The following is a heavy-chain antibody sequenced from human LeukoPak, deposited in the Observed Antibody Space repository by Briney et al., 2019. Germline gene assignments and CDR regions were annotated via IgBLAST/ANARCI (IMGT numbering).Heavy chain of an antibody. CDR2: ISYDGSNK. J-gene: IGHJ3*02. Sequence: GGSLRLSCAASGFTFSTYGMHWVRQAPGKGLEWVAVISYDGSNKYYADSVKGRFTISRDNSKNTLYLPMNSLRAEDTALYYCAKYGDYHAFDIWGQGTMVTVSS. D-gene: IGHD4-17*01. CDR3: AKYGDYHAFDI. V-gene: IGHV3-30*18. CDR1: GFTFSTYG.